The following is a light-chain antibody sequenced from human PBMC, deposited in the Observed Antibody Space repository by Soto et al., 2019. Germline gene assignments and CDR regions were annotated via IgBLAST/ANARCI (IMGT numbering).Light chain of an antibody. CDR1: QSVSGY. CDR3: QQYTYWPWT. J-gene: IGKJ1*01. V-gene: IGKV3-11*01. CDR2: DSS. Sequence: EIVLTQSPATLSLSPGERATLSCRASQSVSGYLAWYQQKPGQPPRLLIYDSSNRATGFPGRFSGSGSGTDFTLTISILQSEDSAVYYCQQYTYWPWTLGQGTKV.